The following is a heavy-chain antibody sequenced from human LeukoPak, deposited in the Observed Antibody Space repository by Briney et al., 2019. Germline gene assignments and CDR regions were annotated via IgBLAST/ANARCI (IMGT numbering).Heavy chain of an antibody. D-gene: IGHD1-1*01. CDR3: ARQPTSYNWNDCWFDP. Sequence: GESLKVSCKGSGYSFTSYWIGWVRQMPGKSLEWMGIIYPGDSDTRYSPSFQGQVTISADKSISTAYLQWSSLKASDTAMYYCARQPTSYNWNDCWFDPWGQGTLVTVSS. V-gene: IGHV5-51*01. J-gene: IGHJ5*02. CDR2: IYPGDSDT. CDR1: GYSFTSYW.